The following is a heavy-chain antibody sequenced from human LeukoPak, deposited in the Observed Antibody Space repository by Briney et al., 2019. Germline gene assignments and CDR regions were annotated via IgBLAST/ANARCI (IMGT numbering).Heavy chain of an antibody. J-gene: IGHJ5*02. CDR1: GGPFSGYY. CDR3: ARHGKTWFGEYPRPYKWFDL. CDR2: INHSGCT. V-gene: IGHV4-34*01. D-gene: IGHD3-10*01. Sequence: SETLSLTCAVYGGPFSGYYWSWLRHSPGKALEWLGEINHSGCTNHNPSLKSQVTISVDTSKNQFSLKLSSVTAADTAVYYCARHGKTWFGEYPRPYKWFDLWGQGTLVSVSS.